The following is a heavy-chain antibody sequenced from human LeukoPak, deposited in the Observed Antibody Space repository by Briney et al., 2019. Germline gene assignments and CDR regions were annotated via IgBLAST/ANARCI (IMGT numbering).Heavy chain of an antibody. CDR2: ISAYSGNT. CDR1: GYTFSSYG. CDR3: ARIWWYYYDNSGYYLIDY. Sequence: ASVKVSCKASGYTFSSYGIIWVRQAPGQGLEWMGWISAYSGNTSYAQKLQGRFTMTTDTSTSTAYMELRSLRSDDTAVYYCARIWWYYYDNSGYYLIDYWGQGTLVTVSS. J-gene: IGHJ4*02. V-gene: IGHV1-18*01. D-gene: IGHD3-22*01.